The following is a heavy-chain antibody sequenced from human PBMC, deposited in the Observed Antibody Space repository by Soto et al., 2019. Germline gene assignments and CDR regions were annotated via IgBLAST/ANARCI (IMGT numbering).Heavy chain of an antibody. J-gene: IGHJ4*02. CDR3: AKGSEAARQELDY. CDR2: ISIDGSNK. V-gene: IGHV3-30*18. Sequence: QVKLVESGGGVVQPGRSLRLSCAASGFTFSTYGMHWVRQAPGKGPEWVAVISIDGSNKYYADSVKGRFTISRDNSKNTLYLQMNSLRADDTAVYYCAKGSEAARQELDYWGQGTLVTVSS. CDR1: GFTFSTYG. D-gene: IGHD6-6*01.